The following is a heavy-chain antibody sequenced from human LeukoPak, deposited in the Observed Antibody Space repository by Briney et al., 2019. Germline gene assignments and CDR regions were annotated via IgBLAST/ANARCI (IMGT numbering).Heavy chain of an antibody. CDR1: GGSISSSSYY. V-gene: IGHV4-39*07. CDR3: ARRCSSWFCYYYMDV. CDR2: IYYSGST. J-gene: IGHJ6*03. Sequence: SETLSLTYTVSGGSISSSSYYWGWIRQPPGKGLEWSRSIYYSGSTYYNPSLKSRVTISVDTSKNQFSLILSSVTAADTAVYYCARRCSSWFCYYYMDVWGKGTTVTISS. D-gene: IGHD6-13*01.